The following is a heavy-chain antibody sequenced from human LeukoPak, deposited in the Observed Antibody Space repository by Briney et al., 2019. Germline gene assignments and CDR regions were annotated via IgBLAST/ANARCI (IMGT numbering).Heavy chain of an antibody. J-gene: IGHJ3*02. CDR2: IYYSGST. CDR3: ARDSAYYYDSSGFLGI. D-gene: IGHD3-22*01. V-gene: IGHV4-31*03. CDR1: GGSISSGGYY. Sequence: SQTLSLTCTVSGGSISSGGYYWSWIRQHPGKGLEWIGYIYYSGSTYYNPSLKSRVTISVDTSKNQFSLKLSSVTAADTAVYYCARDSAYYYDSSGFLGIWGQGTMVTVSS.